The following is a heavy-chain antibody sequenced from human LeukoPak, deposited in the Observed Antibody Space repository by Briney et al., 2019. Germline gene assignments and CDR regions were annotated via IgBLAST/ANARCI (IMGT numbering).Heavy chain of an antibody. CDR2: ISGSGGST. CDR3: AKKLVVRGVILVDAFIS. D-gene: IGHD3-10*01. CDR1: GFTFSSYA. V-gene: IGHV3-23*01. J-gene: IGHJ3*02. Sequence: PGGSLRLSCAASGFTFSSYAMSWVRQAPGKGLEWVSAISGSGGSTYYADSVKGRFTISRDNSKNTLYLQMNSLRAEDTAVYYCAKKLVVRGVILVDAFISGAKGQWSPSLQ.